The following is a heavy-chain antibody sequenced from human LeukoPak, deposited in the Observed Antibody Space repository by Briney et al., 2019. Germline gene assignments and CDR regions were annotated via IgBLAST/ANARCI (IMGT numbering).Heavy chain of an antibody. Sequence: ASVKVSCKASGYTFNIYGIIWVRQAPGQGLEWVGWISTYNGNTNYAPNIQDRVTMTTDTSTSTAYMELRSLRSDDTAVYYCARGDYDILTGYYRYNWFDPWGQGTLVTVSS. V-gene: IGHV1-18*01. J-gene: IGHJ5*02. CDR1: GYTFNIYG. CDR2: ISTYNGNT. CDR3: ARGDYDILTGYYRYNWFDP. D-gene: IGHD3-9*01.